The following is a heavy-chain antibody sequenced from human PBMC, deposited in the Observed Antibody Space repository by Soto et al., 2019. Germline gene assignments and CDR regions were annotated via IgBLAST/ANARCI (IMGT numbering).Heavy chain of an antibody. V-gene: IGHV4-30-4*01. Sequence: PSETLSLTCTVSGGSISSGDYYWSWLCQPPGKGLEWIGYIYYSGSTYYNPSLKSRVTISVDTSKNQFSLKLSSVTAADTAVYYCAREATIAARLDSWGQGTLVTVSS. J-gene: IGHJ4*02. CDR1: GGSISSGDYY. CDR3: AREATIAARLDS. CDR2: IYYSGST. D-gene: IGHD6-6*01.